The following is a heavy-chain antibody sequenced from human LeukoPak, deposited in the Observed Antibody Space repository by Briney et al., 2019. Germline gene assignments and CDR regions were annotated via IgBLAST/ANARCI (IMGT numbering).Heavy chain of an antibody. J-gene: IGHJ4*02. CDR3: ARLPLVSPGCDY. Sequence: PSETLSLTCTVSGGSISSSSYYWGWIRQPPGKGLEWIGNIYYIGSTYYNPSLKGRVTISVDTSKNHFSLKLSSVTAADTAVYYCARLPLVSPGCDYWGQGTLVTVSS. D-gene: IGHD2-2*01. CDR1: GGSISSSSYY. CDR2: IYYIGST. V-gene: IGHV4-39*02.